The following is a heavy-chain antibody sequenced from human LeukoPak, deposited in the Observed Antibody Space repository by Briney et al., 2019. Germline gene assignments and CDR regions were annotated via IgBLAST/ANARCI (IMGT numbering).Heavy chain of an antibody. CDR2: ISETGDR. Sequence: GGSLRLSCAASGFTFSSNAMSWVRQAPGKGLEWVTTISETGDRYDADSVKGRFTISRDNSKNTLYLQMNSLRAEDTAVYYCAKKGQGEDNGKPDWGQGTLVTVSS. D-gene: IGHD1-14*01. CDR3: AKKGQGEDNGKPD. CDR1: GFTFSSNA. V-gene: IGHV3-23*01. J-gene: IGHJ4*02.